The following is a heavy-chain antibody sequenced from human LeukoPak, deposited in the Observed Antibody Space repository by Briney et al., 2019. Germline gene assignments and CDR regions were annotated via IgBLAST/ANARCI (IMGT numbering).Heavy chain of an antibody. V-gene: IGHV1-18*01. CDR3: ARDGAINWGNYHHYGMDV. J-gene: IGHJ6*02. Sequence: GASVKVSCKSSGYTFTSYGITWVRQAPGQGLEWMGWISVYNGNTNYAQKLQGRVTMTTDTSTSTAYMELRSLRSDDTAVYYCARDGAINWGNYHHYGMDVWGQGTTVTVSS. CDR2: ISVYNGNT. D-gene: IGHD7-27*01. CDR1: GYTFTSYG.